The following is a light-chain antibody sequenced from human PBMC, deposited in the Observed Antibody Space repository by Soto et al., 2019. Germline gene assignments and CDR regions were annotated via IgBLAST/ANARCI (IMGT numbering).Light chain of an antibody. CDR2: SNN. CDR3: VAWDDSLNGYVV. J-gene: IGLJ2*01. Sequence: QSVLTQPPSASGTPGQRVTISCSGSSSNIGSNTVNWYQQLPGTAPKLVIYSNNQRPSGVPDRFSGSESGTSASLAISVLQSEDEADYYCVAWDDSLNGYVVFGGGTKVTV. V-gene: IGLV1-44*01. CDR1: SSNIGSNT.